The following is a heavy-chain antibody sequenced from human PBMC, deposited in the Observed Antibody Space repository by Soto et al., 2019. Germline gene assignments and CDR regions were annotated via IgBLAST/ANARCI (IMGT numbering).Heavy chain of an antibody. V-gene: IGHV3-13*01. Sequence: GGSLRLSCVASGFTFSSFDMHWVRQATGKGLEWVSAIGSAGDTYYPGSVKGRFTISRENAKNSLYLQMNSLRAEDTAVYYCARDIAAADDYYYYGMDVWGQGTTVTVSS. CDR2: IGSAGDT. CDR1: GFTFSSFD. J-gene: IGHJ6*02. D-gene: IGHD6-13*01. CDR3: ARDIAAADDYYYYGMDV.